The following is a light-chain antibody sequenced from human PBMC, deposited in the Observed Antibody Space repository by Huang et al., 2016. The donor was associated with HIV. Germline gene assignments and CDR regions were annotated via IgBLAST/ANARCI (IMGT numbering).Light chain of an antibody. V-gene: IGKV3-20*01. CDR2: GAS. Sequence: EIVLTQSPGTLSLSPGERATLSCRASQSVSSRYLAWYQQKPGQAPRLLIYGASYRATGIPDRFSGSGAGTDCTLTISRLEPEDLAVYYCQQYGTSRIFTFGPGTRVDIK. J-gene: IGKJ3*01. CDR1: QSVSSRY. CDR3: QQYGTSRIFT.